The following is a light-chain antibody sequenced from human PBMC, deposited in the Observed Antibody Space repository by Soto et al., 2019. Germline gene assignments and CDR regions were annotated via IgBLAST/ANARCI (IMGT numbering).Light chain of an antibody. Sequence: NFMLTQPHSVSASPGKTVIISCTRSSGSIASNYVQWYQQRPGSSPTTVIYEDNQRPSGVPDRFSDSIDSSSNSASLTISGLETEDEADYYCQSYDATNQVFGGGTKLTVL. CDR2: EDN. CDR3: QSYDATNQV. V-gene: IGLV6-57*01. J-gene: IGLJ3*02. CDR1: SGSIASNY.